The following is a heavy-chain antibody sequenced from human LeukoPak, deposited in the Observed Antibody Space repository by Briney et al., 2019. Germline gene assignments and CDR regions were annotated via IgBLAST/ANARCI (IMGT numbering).Heavy chain of an antibody. CDR3: ARHLKERSGYSSGLDY. Sequence: SETLSLTCTVSGGSISSGGYYWSWIRQPPGKGLEWIGYIYHSGSTNYNPSLKSRVTISVDTSKNQFSLKLSSVTAADPAVYYCARHLKERSGYSSGLDYWGQGTLVTVSS. D-gene: IGHD6-25*01. CDR2: IYHSGST. V-gene: IGHV4-61*08. CDR1: GGSISSGGYY. J-gene: IGHJ4*02.